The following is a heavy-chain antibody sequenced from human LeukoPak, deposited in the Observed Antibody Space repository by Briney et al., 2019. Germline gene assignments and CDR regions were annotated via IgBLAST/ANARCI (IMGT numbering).Heavy chain of an antibody. CDR3: AKTVMDYYDSSGRYYFDY. CDR1: GFTFSSYA. CDR2: ISGSGGST. D-gene: IGHD3-22*01. J-gene: IGHJ4*02. V-gene: IGHV3-23*01. Sequence: GGSLRLSCAASGFTFSSYAMSWVRLAPGKGLEWVSAISGSGGSTYYADSVKGRFTISRDNSKNTLYLQMNSLRAEDTAVYYCAKTVMDYYDSSGRYYFDYWGQGTLVTVSS.